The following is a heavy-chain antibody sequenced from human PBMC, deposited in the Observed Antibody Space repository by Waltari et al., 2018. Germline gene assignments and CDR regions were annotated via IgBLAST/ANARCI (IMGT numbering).Heavy chain of an antibody. V-gene: IGHV4-59*01. CDR1: GGSISSYY. D-gene: IGHD3-3*01. Sequence: QVQLQESGPGLVKPSETLSLTCTVSGGSISSYYWSWIRQPPGKGLEWIGYIYYSGSTNYNPSLKSRVTISVDTSKNQFSLKLSSVTAADTAVYYCARKSYYDFWSGHSKRYWYFDLWGRGTLVTVSS. CDR2: IYYSGST. J-gene: IGHJ2*01. CDR3: ARKSYYDFWSGHSKRYWYFDL.